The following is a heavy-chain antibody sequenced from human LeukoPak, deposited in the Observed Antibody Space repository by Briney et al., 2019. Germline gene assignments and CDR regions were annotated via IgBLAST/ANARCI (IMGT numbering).Heavy chain of an antibody. CDR1: GFTFSSYW. D-gene: IGHD3-22*01. CDR3: ARAPSEIGGYYPQYFRH. Sequence: GGSLRLSCAASGFTFSSYWMHCVRQAPGKGLVWVSRIKSDGKTNYADSVKGRFTISRDNAKNTVSLQMNSLRAEDTGVYYCARAPSEIGGYYPQYFRHWGQGNLVTVSS. CDR2: IKSDGKT. V-gene: IGHV3-74*01. J-gene: IGHJ1*01.